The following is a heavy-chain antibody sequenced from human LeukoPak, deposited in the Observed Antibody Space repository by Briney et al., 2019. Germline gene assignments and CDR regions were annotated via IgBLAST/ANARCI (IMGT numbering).Heavy chain of an antibody. CDR1: GGSISSSNW. D-gene: IGHD2-2*01. V-gene: IGHV4-4*02. Sequence: SGTLSLTCGVSGGSISSSNWWSWVRQPPGKGLEWIGEIYLSGSTNYNPSLKSRVTISLDKSRNQFSLRLTSVTAADTAMYYCARGAEDIVVVPAAPHFDYWGQGTLVTVSS. CDR3: ARGAEDIVVVPAAPHFDY. J-gene: IGHJ4*02. CDR2: IYLSGST.